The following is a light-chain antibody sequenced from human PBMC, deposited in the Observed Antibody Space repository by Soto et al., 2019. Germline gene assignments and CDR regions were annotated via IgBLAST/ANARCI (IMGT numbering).Light chain of an antibody. J-gene: IGLJ1*01. CDR1: SSNIGDNP. V-gene: IGLV1-44*01. CDR2: IND. CDR3: AAWDDSLNAL. Sequence: QSVLTQPPSASGTPGQRITISCSGSSSNIGDNPVNWYQQLPGAAPKLLIYINDQRHSVVPDRCSGSKSGTSASLAISGLQPEDEADYYCAAWDDSLNALFGTGTKVTVL.